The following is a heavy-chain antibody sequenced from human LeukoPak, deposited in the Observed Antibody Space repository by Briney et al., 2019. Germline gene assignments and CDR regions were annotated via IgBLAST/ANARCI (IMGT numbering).Heavy chain of an antibody. V-gene: IGHV1-2*02. CDR2: INPNSGGT. CDR3: ARDRLRLGYERTNWFDP. Sequence: ASVKVSCKASGYTFTDYYIHWVRQAPGQGLEWMGWINPNSGGTKYAQKFQGRVTMTRDTSISTVYMELSRLRSDDTAVYYCARDRLRLGYERTNWFDPWGQGTLVTVSS. D-gene: IGHD2-15*01. CDR1: GYTFTDYY. J-gene: IGHJ5*02.